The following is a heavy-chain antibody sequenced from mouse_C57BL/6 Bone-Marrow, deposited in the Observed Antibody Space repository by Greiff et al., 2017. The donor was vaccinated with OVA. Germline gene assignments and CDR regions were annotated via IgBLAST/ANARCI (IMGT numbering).Heavy chain of an antibody. CDR2: IHPNSGST. Sequence: QVQLQQPGAELVKPGASVKLSCKASGYTFTSYWMHWVKQRPGQGLEWIGMIHPNSGSTNYNEKFKSKATLTVDKSSSTAYMQLSSLTSEDSAVYYCARGYYGLYAMDYWGQGTSVTVSS. D-gene: IGHD2-1*01. J-gene: IGHJ4*01. CDR1: GYTFTSYW. CDR3: ARGYYGLYAMDY. V-gene: IGHV1-64*01.